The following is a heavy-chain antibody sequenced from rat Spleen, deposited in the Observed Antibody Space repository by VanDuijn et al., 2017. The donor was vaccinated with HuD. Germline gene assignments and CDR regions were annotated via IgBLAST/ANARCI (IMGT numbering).Heavy chain of an antibody. V-gene: IGHV5-22*01. CDR2: ISDDGDGT. Sequence: EVQLVESGGGLVQPGRSMKLSCAASGFTFSDYYMAWVRQAPKKGLEWVATISDDGDGTYYRNSVKGRFTISRDNAKSTLYLQMNSLRSEDTATYYCTRKAVAAIPYYFDYWGQGVMVTVSS. CDR1: GFTFSDYY. J-gene: IGHJ2*01. D-gene: IGHD1-2*01. CDR3: TRKAVAAIPYYFDY.